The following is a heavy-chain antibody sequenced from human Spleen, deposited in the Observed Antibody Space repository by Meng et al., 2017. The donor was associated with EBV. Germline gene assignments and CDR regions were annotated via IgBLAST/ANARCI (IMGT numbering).Heavy chain of an antibody. Sequence: VQLVEAGDEVKRPGSPVKVSCKASGGTCSSFAIRWVRQAPGQGLEWMGGLIPIFGTTNYAQKFQGRVTITADKSTSTTYMELSSLRSEDTAVYYCASLRDGDYQYYFDYWGQGTLVTVSS. J-gene: IGHJ4*02. V-gene: IGHV1-69*06. CDR1: GGTCSSFA. CDR2: LIPIFGTT. CDR3: ASLRDGDYQYYFDY. D-gene: IGHD4-17*01.